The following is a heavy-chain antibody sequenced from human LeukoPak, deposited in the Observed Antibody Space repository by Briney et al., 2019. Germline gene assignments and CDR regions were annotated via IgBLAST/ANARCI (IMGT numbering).Heavy chain of an antibody. V-gene: IGHV3-30*04. CDR3: AREGSDYGDYDY. D-gene: IGHD4-17*01. Sequence: VRSLRLSCAASGFTFSSYAMHWVRQAPDKGLEWVAVISYDGSNKYYADSAKGRFTISRDNSKNTLYLQMNSLRAEDTAVYYCAREGSDYGDYDYWGQGTLVTVSS. CDR2: ISYDGSNK. CDR1: GFTFSSYA. J-gene: IGHJ4*02.